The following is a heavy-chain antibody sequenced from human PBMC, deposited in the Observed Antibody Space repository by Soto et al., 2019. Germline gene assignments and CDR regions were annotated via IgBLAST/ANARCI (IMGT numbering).Heavy chain of an antibody. Sequence: SETLSLTCTVSGGSISNAAYSWSWIRQPPGKGLEWIGYIYPSGMPFYNPSLRSRVTVSIDRSNDQFSLNLKSVTAADTAVYYCARERGGYGLFDSWGQGTLVTV. D-gene: IGHD5-18*01. CDR3: ARERGGYGLFDS. CDR1: GGSISNAAYS. CDR2: IYPSGMP. V-gene: IGHV4-30-2*01. J-gene: IGHJ4*02.